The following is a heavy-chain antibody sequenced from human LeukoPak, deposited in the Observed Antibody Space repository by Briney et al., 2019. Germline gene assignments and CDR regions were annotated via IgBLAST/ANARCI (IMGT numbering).Heavy chain of an antibody. V-gene: IGHV1-69*04. CDR3: ARDPAIATNDAFDI. J-gene: IGHJ3*02. CDR1: GGSFSSYA. CDR2: IIPILGIA. Sequence: VASVKLCFKSSGGSFSSYAISWVRQAPGQGLEWMGRIIPILGIANYAQKFQGRVTITADKSTSTAYMELSSLRSEDTAVYYCARDPAIATNDAFDIWGQGTMVTVSS. D-gene: IGHD6-13*01.